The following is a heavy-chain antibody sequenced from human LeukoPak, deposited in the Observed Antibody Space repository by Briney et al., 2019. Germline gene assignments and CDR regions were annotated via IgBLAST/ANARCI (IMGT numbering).Heavy chain of an antibody. CDR2: IKNKHEHQAT. CDR3: VTDANRILGARGTGY. J-gene: IGHJ4*02. D-gene: IGHD1-26*01. Sequence: GGSLRLSCAASGFDFSGAYMNWVRQAPGKGLEWVGLIKNKHEHQATDYAAPVRERFIITRDDSSSTLFLQMNSLKTEDTAVYYCVTDANRILGARGTGYWGQGILVTVSS. V-gene: IGHV3-15*07. CDR1: GFDFSGAY.